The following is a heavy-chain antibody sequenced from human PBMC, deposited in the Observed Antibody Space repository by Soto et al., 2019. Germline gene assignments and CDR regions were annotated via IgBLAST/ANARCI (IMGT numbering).Heavy chain of an antibody. CDR3: VAAGGSGTYWYFDV. D-gene: IGHD1-7*01. CDR2: IYSEGDT. CDR1: GFSVSSNY. Sequence: GGSLRLSCAASGFSVSSNYMSWVRQAPGKGLEWVSVIYSEGDTYYADSVEGRFIISKHNSKNTVYLQMNSLKPDDTAVYYCVAAGGSGTYWYFDVWGRGTLVTVSS. J-gene: IGHJ2*01. V-gene: IGHV3-53*04.